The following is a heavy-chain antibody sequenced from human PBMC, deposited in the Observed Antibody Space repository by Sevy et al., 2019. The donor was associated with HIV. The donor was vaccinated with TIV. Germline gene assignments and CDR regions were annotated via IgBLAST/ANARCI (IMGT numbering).Heavy chain of an antibody. V-gene: IGHV3-53*01. J-gene: IGHJ6*02. CDR3: ARVNCSGGSCYYYYGMAV. CDR2: IYSGGST. Sequence: GGSLRLSCAASGFTVSSNYMSWVRQAPGKGLEWVSVIYSGGSTYYADSVKGRFTISRDNSKNTLYLQMNSLRAEDTAVYYCARVNCSGGSCYYYYGMAVWGQGTTVTVSS. D-gene: IGHD2-15*01. CDR1: GFTVSSNY.